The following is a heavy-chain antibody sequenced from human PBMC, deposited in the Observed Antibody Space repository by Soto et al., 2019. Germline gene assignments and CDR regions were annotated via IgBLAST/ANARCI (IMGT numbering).Heavy chain of an antibody. CDR1: GYSFSHYF. V-gene: IGHV1-2*02. J-gene: IGHJ5*02. D-gene: IGHD2-2*03. CDR3: AREAYSSSFGYVTNPNWFDP. Sequence: GASVKVSCKASGYSFSHYFLHWVRQVPGQGLEWMGWINSSNGGTRYSHKFQGRLTMTTDTSTSTAYMELSRLTSDGTAIYYCAREAYSSSFGYVTNPNWFDPWGQGTLVTVSS. CDR2: INSSNGGT.